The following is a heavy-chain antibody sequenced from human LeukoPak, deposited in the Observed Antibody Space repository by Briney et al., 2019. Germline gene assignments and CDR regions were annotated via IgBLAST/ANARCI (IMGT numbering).Heavy chain of an antibody. V-gene: IGHV3-7*04. CDR2: INPDGSVK. CDR1: GFTFSSHW. J-gene: IGHJ3*01. Sequence: GGSLRLSCAASGFTFSSHWMSWVRQAPGKGVQWVASINPDGSVKHYVDSVRGRFTISRDNADNSLYLQMNTLRAEDTAVYYCARLVGTVTTYDLWGHGTMVSVSS. D-gene: IGHD1-26*01. CDR3: ARLVGTVTTYDL.